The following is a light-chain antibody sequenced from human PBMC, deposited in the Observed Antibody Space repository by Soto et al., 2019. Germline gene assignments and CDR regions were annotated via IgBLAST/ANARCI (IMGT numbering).Light chain of an antibody. J-gene: IGKJ4*01. CDR1: QSVSRY. Sequence: EIVLTQSPATLSLSPGERATLSCRASQSVSRYLAWYQQKPGQAPRLLIYDASNRATGIPARFSGSGSGTDFSLTISSLEPEDFAVYYCQQRSTWPLAFGGGNKVQIK. CDR2: DAS. CDR3: QQRSTWPLA. V-gene: IGKV3-11*01.